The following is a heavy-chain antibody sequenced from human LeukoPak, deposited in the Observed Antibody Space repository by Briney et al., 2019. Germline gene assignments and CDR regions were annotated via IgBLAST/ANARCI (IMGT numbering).Heavy chain of an antibody. V-gene: IGHV3-48*04. Sequence: GGSLRLSCAASGFPFSRYTMNWVRQAPGKGLEWVSYISSSGSTIYYADSVKGRFTISRDNAKNSLYLQMNSLRAEDTAVYYCASSDSSGWYREYFQHWGQGTLVTVSS. CDR3: ASSDSSGWYREYFQH. J-gene: IGHJ1*01. CDR2: ISSSGSTI. CDR1: GFPFSRYT. D-gene: IGHD6-19*01.